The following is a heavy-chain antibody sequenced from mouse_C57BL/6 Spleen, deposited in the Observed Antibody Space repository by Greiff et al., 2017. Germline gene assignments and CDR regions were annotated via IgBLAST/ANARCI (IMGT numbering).Heavy chain of an antibody. CDR3: ATYYSNSYAMDY. CDR1: GFTFSSYA. V-gene: IGHV5-4*01. D-gene: IGHD2-5*01. CDR2: ISDGGSYT. J-gene: IGHJ4*01. Sequence: EVQRVQSGGGLVKPGASLKLSCAASGFTFSSYAMSWVRQTPEKRLEWVATISDGGSYTYYPDNVKGRFTISRDNAKNNQYLQMSHLKSEDTAMYYCATYYSNSYAMDYWGQGTSVTVSS.